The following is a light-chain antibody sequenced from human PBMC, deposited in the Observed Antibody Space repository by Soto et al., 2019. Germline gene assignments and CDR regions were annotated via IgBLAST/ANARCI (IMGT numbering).Light chain of an antibody. CDR3: QQYGSSPPIT. V-gene: IGKV3-20*01. CDR1: QNVNNF. CDR2: DAS. Sequence: EIVFTQSPATLSLSPLERSTFSCIASQNVNNFLAWYQQKPGQAPRLLIYDASNRATGIPARFSGSGSGTDFTLTISRLEPEDFAVYYCQQYGSSPPITFGQGTRLEIK. J-gene: IGKJ5*01.